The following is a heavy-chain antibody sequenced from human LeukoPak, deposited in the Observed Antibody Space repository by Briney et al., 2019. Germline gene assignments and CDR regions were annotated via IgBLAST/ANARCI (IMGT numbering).Heavy chain of an antibody. Sequence: GASLSLSCAASVFTFSSYAMSGVREAPGEGVEWVSANSGSGDSTYYAHSVKGRFTISRDNSKNTLYLQMNSLRAEDTAVYYCAKDRGSKSYWGQGTLVTVSS. CDR3: AKDRGSKSY. CDR2: NSGSGDST. CDR1: VFTFSSYA. J-gene: IGHJ4*02. D-gene: IGHD3-10*01. V-gene: IGHV3-23*01.